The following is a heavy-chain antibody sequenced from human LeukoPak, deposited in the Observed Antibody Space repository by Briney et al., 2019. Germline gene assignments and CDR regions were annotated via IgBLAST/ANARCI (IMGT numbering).Heavy chain of an antibody. J-gene: IGHJ4*02. CDR3: ARWYASSGDPHFDY. Sequence: ASVKVSCKASGYTFTSYGISWVRQAPGQGLEWMGWISAYNGNTNYAQKLQGRVTMTTDTSTSTAYMELRSLRSDDTAVYYCARWYASSGDPHFDYWGQGTLVTVSS. CDR1: GYTFTSYG. CDR2: ISAYNGNT. D-gene: IGHD3-22*01. V-gene: IGHV1-18*01.